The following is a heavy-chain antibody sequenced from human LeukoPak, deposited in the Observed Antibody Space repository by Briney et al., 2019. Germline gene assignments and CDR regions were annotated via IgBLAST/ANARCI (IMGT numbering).Heavy chain of an antibody. J-gene: IGHJ4*02. V-gene: IGHV1-69*04. CDR1: GYTFTSCG. D-gene: IGHD3-22*01. CDR2: IIPILGIA. Sequence: ASVKVSCKASGYTFTSCGISWVRQAPGQGLEWMGRIIPILGIANYAQKFQGRVTITADKSTSTAYMELSSLRSEDTAVYYCASASSGYYYGYYFDYWGQGTLVTVSS. CDR3: ASASSGYYYGYYFDY.